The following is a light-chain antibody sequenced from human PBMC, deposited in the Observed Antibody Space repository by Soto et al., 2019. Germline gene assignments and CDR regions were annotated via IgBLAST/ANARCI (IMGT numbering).Light chain of an antibody. Sequence: QSVLTQPASVSGSPGQSITVSCTGTTSDVGGYDYVAWYQQHPGKAPKLMIYDVSSRPSGVSNRFSGSKSGNTGSLTISGLQAEDEADYYCSSYLGSSTLSGVFGAGTKVTVL. CDR3: SSYLGSSTLSGV. CDR1: TSDVGGYDY. J-gene: IGLJ1*01. CDR2: DVS. V-gene: IGLV2-14*01.